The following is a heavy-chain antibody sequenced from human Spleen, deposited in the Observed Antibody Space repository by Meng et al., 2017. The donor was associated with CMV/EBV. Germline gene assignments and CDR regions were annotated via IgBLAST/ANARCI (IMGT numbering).Heavy chain of an antibody. Sequence: ESLKISCAVSGGSLNFYYWTWIRQPPGKALEWIGYIHYSGSTNYNPSLKSRVTLSVDTIKSQFSLRLSSVTAADTAVYYCARYHLGGRNDPFDYWGQGTLVTVSS. J-gene: IGHJ4*02. V-gene: IGHV4-59*13. CDR3: ARYHLGGRNDPFDY. CDR2: IHYSGST. D-gene: IGHD1-1*01. CDR1: GGSLNFYY.